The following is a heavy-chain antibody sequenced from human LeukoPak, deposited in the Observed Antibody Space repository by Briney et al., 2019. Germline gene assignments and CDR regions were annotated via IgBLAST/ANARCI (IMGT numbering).Heavy chain of an antibody. J-gene: IGHJ4*02. CDR1: GFTFRSYS. CDR3: ARRAYGDDSFDY. D-gene: IGHD4-17*01. V-gene: IGHV3-48*01. CDR2: ITSGSSPI. Sequence: GGSLRLSCAASGFTFRSYSMNWARQAPGKGLEWVSYITSGSSPIYYADSVKGRFTISRDNAKNSLYLQMNSLRGEDTAVYYCARRAYGDDSFDYWGQGTLVTVSS.